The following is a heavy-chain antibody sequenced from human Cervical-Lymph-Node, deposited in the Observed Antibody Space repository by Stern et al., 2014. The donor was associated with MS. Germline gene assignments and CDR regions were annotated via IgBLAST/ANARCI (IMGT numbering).Heavy chain of an antibody. Sequence: VQLVESGGGLVQPGGSLRLPGVTSGFTFSSYSMNWVRRAPGKGLEWVSYISRSSTDLYYADSVKGRFAISRDNAKNSLYLQMKSLRDEDTAVYYCARAEGSSSSISNWGQGTLVTVSS. D-gene: IGHD6-6*01. J-gene: IGHJ4*02. CDR1: GFTFSSYS. CDR2: ISRSSTDL. CDR3: ARAEGSSSSISN. V-gene: IGHV3-48*02.